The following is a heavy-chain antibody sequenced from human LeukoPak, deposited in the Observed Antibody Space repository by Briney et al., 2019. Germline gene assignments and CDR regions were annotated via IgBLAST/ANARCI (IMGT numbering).Heavy chain of an antibody. J-gene: IGHJ6*03. CDR2: MNPNSGNT. D-gene: IGHD6-13*01. CDR3: ARGIAADGFYYYYYMDV. Sequence: RASVKVSCKASGYTFTSYDINWVRQATGQGLEWMGWMNPNSGNTGYAQKFQGRVTMTRNTSISTAYMELSSLRSEDTAVYYCARGIAADGFYYYYYMDVWGKGTTVTISS. V-gene: IGHV1-8*01. CDR1: GYTFTSYD.